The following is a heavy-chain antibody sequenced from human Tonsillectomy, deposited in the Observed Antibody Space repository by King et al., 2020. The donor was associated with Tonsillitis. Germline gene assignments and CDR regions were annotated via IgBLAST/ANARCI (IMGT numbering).Heavy chain of an antibody. Sequence: VQLQESGPGLVKPSGTLSLTCAVSGGSISSSNWWSWVRQPPGKGLEWIGEIYHSGSTNYKSSLRSRVTISVDKSKNQFSLKLSSVTAADTAVYYCARDHYYDSSGLGYWGQGTLVTVSS. CDR2: IYHSGST. V-gene: IGHV4-4*02. J-gene: IGHJ4*02. D-gene: IGHD3-22*01. CDR3: ARDHYYDSSGLGY. CDR1: GGSISSSNW.